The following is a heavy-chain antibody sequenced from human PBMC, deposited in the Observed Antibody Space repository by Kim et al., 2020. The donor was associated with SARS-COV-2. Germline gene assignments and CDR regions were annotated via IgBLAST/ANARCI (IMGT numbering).Heavy chain of an antibody. J-gene: IGHJ5*02. CDR2: IYYSGST. V-gene: IGHV4-59*08. Sequence: SETLSLTCTVSGGSISSYYWSWIRQPPGKGLEWIGYIYYSGSTNYNPSLKSRVTISVDTSKNQFSLKLSSVTAADTAVYYCARQNFGVVLGWFDPWGQGTLVTVSS. CDR1: GGSISSYY. CDR3: ARQNFGVVLGWFDP. D-gene: IGHD3-3*01.